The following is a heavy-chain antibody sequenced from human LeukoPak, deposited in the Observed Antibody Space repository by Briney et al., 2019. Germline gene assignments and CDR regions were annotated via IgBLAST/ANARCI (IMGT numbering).Heavy chain of an antibody. Sequence: SETLSLTCAVYGGSFSGYYWSWIRQPPGKGLEWIGEINHSGSTNYNPSLKSRATISVDTSKNQFSLKLSSVTAADTAVYYCARGSIAAAGPLIDYWGQGTLVTVSS. J-gene: IGHJ4*02. CDR3: ARGSIAAAGPLIDY. CDR2: INHSGST. CDR1: GGSFSGYY. V-gene: IGHV4-34*01. D-gene: IGHD6-13*01.